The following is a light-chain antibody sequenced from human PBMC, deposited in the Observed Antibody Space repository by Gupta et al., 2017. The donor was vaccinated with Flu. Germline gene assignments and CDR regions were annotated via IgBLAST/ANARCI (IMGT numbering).Light chain of an antibody. V-gene: IGLV1-44*01. Sequence: QSVLTQPPSASGTPGQRVPISCSGRSSNIGSNTVNWYQQLPGTAPKLLIFSNNQRPSGVPDRVSGSKSGTSASLAISGLQSDDEADYYCAAWDDSLNGPHVVFGGGTKLTVL. CDR1: SSNIGSNT. CDR2: SNN. CDR3: AAWDDSLNGPHVV. J-gene: IGLJ2*01.